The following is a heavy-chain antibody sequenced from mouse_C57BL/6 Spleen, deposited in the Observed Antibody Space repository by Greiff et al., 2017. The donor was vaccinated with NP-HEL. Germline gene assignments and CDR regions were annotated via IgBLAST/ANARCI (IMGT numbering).Heavy chain of an antibody. CDR2: IYPGSGST. CDR1: GYTFTSYW. J-gene: IGHJ2*01. D-gene: IGHD1-1*01. V-gene: IGHV1-55*01. CDR3: ARSLGSSPYYFDY. Sequence: QVQLQQSGAELVKPGASVKMSCKASGYTFTSYWITWVKQRPGQGLEWIGDIYPGSGSTNYNEKFKSKATLTVDTSSSTAYMQLSSLTSEDSAVYYCARSLGSSPYYFDYWGQGTTLTVSS.